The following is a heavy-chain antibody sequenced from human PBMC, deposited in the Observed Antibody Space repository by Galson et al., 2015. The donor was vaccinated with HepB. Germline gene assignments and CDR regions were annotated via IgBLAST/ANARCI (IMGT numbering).Heavy chain of an antibody. CDR2: INPGGGST. V-gene: IGHV1-46*01. Sequence: SVKVSCKASGYTFTSYYMIWVRQAPGQGLEWMGIINPGGGSTSYAQKFQGRVTMTRDTSTSTAYMELSSLRSEDTAVYYCARDYFYVSRGWEHLDYWCQGTLVTVSS. J-gene: IGHJ4*02. CDR3: ARDYFYVSRGWEHLDY. CDR1: GYTFTSYY. D-gene: IGHD3-22*01.